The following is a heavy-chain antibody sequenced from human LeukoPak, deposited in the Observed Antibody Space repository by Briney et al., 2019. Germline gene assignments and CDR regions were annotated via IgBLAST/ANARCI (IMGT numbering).Heavy chain of an antibody. J-gene: IGHJ4*02. Sequence: PGGSLRLSCAASGVTFSSYSMNWVRQAPGKGLEWVSSISSSSSYIYYADSVKGRFTISRDNAKNSLYLQMNSLRAEDTAVYYCARDRGGKIAARVDYWGQGTLVTVSS. CDR3: ARDRGGKIAARVDY. CDR2: ISSSSSYI. CDR1: GVTFSSYS. D-gene: IGHD6-6*01. V-gene: IGHV3-21*01.